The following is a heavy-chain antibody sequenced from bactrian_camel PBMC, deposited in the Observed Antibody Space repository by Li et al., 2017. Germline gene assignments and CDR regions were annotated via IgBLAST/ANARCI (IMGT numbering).Heavy chain of an antibody. Sequence: EVQLVESGGGSVQPGGSLRLSCSASKSTFSDSHMSWVRQDPGKGLEWVVAISGDGRRIDYLDSVKGRFTISRDNARSTVYLQMNSLKSEDTARYYCATVDLRTQQGWAYWGQGTQVTVS. V-gene: IGHV3S40*01. CDR3: ATVDLRTQQGWAY. CDR1: KSTFSDSH. CDR2: ISGDGRRI. D-gene: IGHD5*01. J-gene: IGHJ4*01.